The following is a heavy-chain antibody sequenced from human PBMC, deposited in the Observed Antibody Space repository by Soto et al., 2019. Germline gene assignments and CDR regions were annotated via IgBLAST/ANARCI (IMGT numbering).Heavy chain of an antibody. CDR1: GFTFSSYG. CDR3: ATLNWNDDNDAFDI. CDR2: ISYDGSNK. Sequence: QVQLVESGGGVVQPGRSLRLSCAASGFTFSSYGIHWVRQAPGKGLEWVAVISYDGSNKYYADSVKGRFTISRDNSKNTLYLQMNSLRAEDTAVYYCATLNWNDDNDAFDIWGQGTMVTVSS. D-gene: IGHD1-1*01. J-gene: IGHJ3*02. V-gene: IGHV3-30*03.